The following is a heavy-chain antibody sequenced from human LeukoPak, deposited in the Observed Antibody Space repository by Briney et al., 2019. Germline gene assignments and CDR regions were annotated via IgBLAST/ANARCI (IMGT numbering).Heavy chain of an antibody. J-gene: IGHJ4*02. CDR2: IYYSGST. CDR1: GGSISSSSYY. CDR3: ARVFQGGQWLLGGLDY. Sequence: SETLSLTCTVSGGSISSSSYYWGWIRQPPGKGLEWIGSIYYSGSTYYNPSLKSRVAMSVDTSKNQFSLKLTSVSAADTAVYFCARVFQGGQWLLGGLDYWGQGILVTVSS. V-gene: IGHV4-39*07. D-gene: IGHD3-22*01.